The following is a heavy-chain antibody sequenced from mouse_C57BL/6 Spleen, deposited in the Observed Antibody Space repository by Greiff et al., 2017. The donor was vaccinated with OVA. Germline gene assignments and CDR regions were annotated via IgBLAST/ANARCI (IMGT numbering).Heavy chain of an antibody. Sequence: DVKLVESGEGLVKPGGSLKLSCAASGFTFSSYAMSWVRQTPEQRLEWVAYISSGGDYIYYADTVKGRFTISRDNSRNTLYLQMSSLKSEDTAMYYCTRDDGGYAMDYWGQGTSVTVSS. CDR2: ISSGGDYI. CDR1: GFTFSSYA. D-gene: IGHD2-3*01. J-gene: IGHJ4*01. V-gene: IGHV5-9-1*02. CDR3: TRDDGGYAMDY.